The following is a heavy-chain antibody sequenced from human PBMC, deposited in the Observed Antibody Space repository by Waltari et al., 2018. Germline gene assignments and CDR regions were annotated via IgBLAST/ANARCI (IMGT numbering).Heavy chain of an antibody. CDR3: ARFPYSSSSWGPFFDY. J-gene: IGHJ4*02. CDR2: ISGSGANT. V-gene: IGHV3-23*01. D-gene: IGHD6-13*01. Sequence: EVQLLESGGGLVQPGGSLRLSCAASGFTFSSYAMSWVRQAPGKGLEWVSSISGSGANTDYADSVKGRFTISRDNSKNTLCLQMNSLRAEDTAVYYCARFPYSSSSWGPFFDYWGQGTLVTVSS. CDR1: GFTFSSYA.